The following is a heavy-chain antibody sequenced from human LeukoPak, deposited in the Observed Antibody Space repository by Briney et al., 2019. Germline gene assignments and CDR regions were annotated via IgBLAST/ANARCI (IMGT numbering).Heavy chain of an antibody. Sequence: SETLSLTCAVSGYSISSGYYWGWIRRPPGKGLEWIGSIYHSGSTYYNPSLKSRVTISVDTSKNQFSLKLSSVTAADTAVYYCASGGWYGGGYYYYYMDVWGKGTTVTVSS. D-gene: IGHD6-19*01. CDR1: GYSISSGYY. J-gene: IGHJ6*03. CDR2: IYHSGST. CDR3: ASGGWYGGGYYYYYMDV. V-gene: IGHV4-38-2*01.